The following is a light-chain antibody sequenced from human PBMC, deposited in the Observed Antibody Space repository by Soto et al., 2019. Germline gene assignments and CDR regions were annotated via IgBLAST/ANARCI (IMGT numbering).Light chain of an antibody. CDR1: SSNIGAGYD. J-gene: IGLJ3*02. Sequence: QSVLTQPPSVSGAPGQRVTISCTGGSSNIGAGYDVHWYQVLPGAGPRLLIYKNNNRPSGVPDRFSGSKSGTSASLAITGLRAEDEADYYCQSYDNILSGPLFGGGTKLTVL. V-gene: IGLV1-40*01. CDR2: KNN. CDR3: QSYDNILSGPL.